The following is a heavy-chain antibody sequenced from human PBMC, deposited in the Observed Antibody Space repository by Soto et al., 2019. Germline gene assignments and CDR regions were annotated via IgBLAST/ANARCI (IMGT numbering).Heavy chain of an antibody. Sequence: GASVNVSCKASGFTFTSSAMQWVRQARGQRLEWIGWIVVGSGNTNYAQKFQERVTITRDMSTSTAYMELSSLRSEDTAVYYCAAQGPPNYYGSGSYYNAFDYWGQGTLVTVSS. CDR2: IVVGSGNT. CDR1: GFTFTSSA. J-gene: IGHJ4*02. V-gene: IGHV1-58*02. CDR3: AAQGPPNYYGSGSYYNAFDY. D-gene: IGHD3-10*01.